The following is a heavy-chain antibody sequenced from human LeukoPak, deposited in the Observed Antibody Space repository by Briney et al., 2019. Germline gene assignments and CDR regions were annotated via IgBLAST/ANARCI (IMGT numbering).Heavy chain of an antibody. CDR3: ARLFYYDSSGVYGMDV. D-gene: IGHD3-22*01. J-gene: IGHJ6*02. V-gene: IGHV3-48*03. Sequence: PGGSLRLSCAASGFTFSSYEMNWVRQATGKGLGRVSYISSSGSTIYYADSVKGRFTISKDNAKNSLYLQMNSLRVEDTAVYYCARLFYYDSSGVYGMDVWGRGTTVTVSS. CDR1: GFTFSSYE. CDR2: ISSSGSTI.